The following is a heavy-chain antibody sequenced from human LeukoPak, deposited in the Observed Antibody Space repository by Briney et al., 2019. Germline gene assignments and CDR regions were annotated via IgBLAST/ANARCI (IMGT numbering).Heavy chain of an antibody. CDR1: GASVSGSAYY. D-gene: IGHD1-26*01. J-gene: IGHJ4*02. V-gene: IGHV4-39*01. Sequence: SETLSLTRTVSGASVSGSAYYWGWIRQPPGKGLEWIGNIYYSGSTYYNESLESRVTISIDTSKNQFSLKLNSVTAADTAMYYCAKSGGYGLIDYWGQGTLVTVSS. CDR2: IYYSGST. CDR3: AKSGGYGLIDY.